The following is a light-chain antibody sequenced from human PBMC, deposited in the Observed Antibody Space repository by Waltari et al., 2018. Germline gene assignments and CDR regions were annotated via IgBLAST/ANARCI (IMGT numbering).Light chain of an antibody. CDR1: QSISRY. V-gene: IGKV3-20*01. CDR2: AAS. J-gene: IGKJ1*01. Sequence: IVLTQSPGTLSLSPGERATLSCRASQSISRYLAWYQQKPGQAPRLLIYAASSRATGIPDRFSGSGSGTDFSLTISRLEPEDFAVYFCQNHERLPAVFGQGP. CDR3: QNHERLPAV.